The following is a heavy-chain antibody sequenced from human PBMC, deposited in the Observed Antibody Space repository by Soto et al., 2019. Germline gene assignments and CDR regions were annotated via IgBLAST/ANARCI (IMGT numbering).Heavy chain of an antibody. J-gene: IGHJ4*02. D-gene: IGHD3-10*01. CDR2: ISWNSASI. CDR3: AKDNRADRGAFDY. Sequence: EVQLVESGGGLVQPRRSLRLSCAASGFTFDDYAMHWVRQAPGKGLEWVSGISWNSASIGYADSVKGRFTISRDNAKNSLYLQMNSVRAEDTALYYCAKDNRADRGAFDYWGQGSLVTVSS. CDR1: GFTFDDYA. V-gene: IGHV3-9*01.